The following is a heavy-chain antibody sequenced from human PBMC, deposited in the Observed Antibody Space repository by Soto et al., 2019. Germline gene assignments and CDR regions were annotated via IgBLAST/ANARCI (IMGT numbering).Heavy chain of an antibody. CDR2: IYYSGST. CDR3: ARQTGDTRPHFDY. J-gene: IGHJ4*02. Sequence: PSETLSLTCTVSGGSISSSSYYWGWIRQPPGKGLEWIGSIYYSGSTYYNPSLKSRVTISVDTSKNQFSLKLSSVTAADTAVYYCARQTGDTRPHFDYWGQGTLVTVSS. V-gene: IGHV4-39*01. CDR1: GGSISSSSYY. D-gene: IGHD7-27*01.